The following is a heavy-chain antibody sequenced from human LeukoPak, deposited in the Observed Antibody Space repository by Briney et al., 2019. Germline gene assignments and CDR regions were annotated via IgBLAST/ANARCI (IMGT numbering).Heavy chain of an antibody. CDR2: INHSGST. Sequence: SETLSLTCAVYAGSFSGYYWSWIRQPPGKGLEWIGEINHSGSTNYNPSLKSRVTISVDTSKNQFSLKLSSVTAADTAVYYCARGLVGDILTGYYLDYWGQGTLVTVSS. J-gene: IGHJ4*02. CDR3: ARGLVGDILTGYYLDY. D-gene: IGHD3-9*01. CDR1: AGSFSGYY. V-gene: IGHV4-34*01.